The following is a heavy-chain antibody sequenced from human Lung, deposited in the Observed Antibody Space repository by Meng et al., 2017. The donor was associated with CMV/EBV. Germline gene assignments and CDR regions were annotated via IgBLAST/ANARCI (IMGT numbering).Heavy chain of an antibody. J-gene: IGHJ1*01. CDR3: LRRSGGSV. CDR1: GDSITNHNW. Sequence: QVRLGASGPALVKPSQPLSLTCAVSGDSITNHNWWAWVRQPPGKGLEWIGEIPHRGSSAYNPSLKSRVSMSIDKSKNQFSLKLTSVTAADTAVYHCLRRSGGSVWGQGTLVTVSS. D-gene: IGHD3-10*01. CDR2: IPHRGSS. V-gene: IGHV4-4*02.